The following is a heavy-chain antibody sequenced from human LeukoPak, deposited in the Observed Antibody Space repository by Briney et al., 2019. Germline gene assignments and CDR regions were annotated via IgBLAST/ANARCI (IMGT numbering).Heavy chain of an antibody. CDR1: GFTFNTNA. J-gene: IGHJ4*02. D-gene: IGHD5-12*01. V-gene: IGHV3-23*01. CDR2: ISGRTGGT. CDR3: AKCGNSGCHLIDY. Sequence: PGESLRLSCAASGFTFNTNAMSWVRLAPGKGLEWVSAISGRTGGTYYSDSVKGRSTISRDNSKSTLYLQMDSLRAEDTAVYYCAKCGNSGCHLIDYWGQGTLVTVSS.